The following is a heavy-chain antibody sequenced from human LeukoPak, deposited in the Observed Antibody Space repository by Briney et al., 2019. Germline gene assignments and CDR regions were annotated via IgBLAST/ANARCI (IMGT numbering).Heavy chain of an antibody. D-gene: IGHD6-13*01. J-gene: IGHJ4*02. Sequence: GSLGLSCAASGFTFRSYAMHWVRQAPGQGLEWVAVISYDGSNKYYADSVKGRFTISRDNSKNTLYLQMNSLRDEDTAVYYCARDTGPYSSSCDYFHYWGQGTMVTVSS. CDR1: GFTFRSYA. CDR3: ARDTGPYSSSCDYFHY. CDR2: ISYDGSNK. V-gene: IGHV3-30*01.